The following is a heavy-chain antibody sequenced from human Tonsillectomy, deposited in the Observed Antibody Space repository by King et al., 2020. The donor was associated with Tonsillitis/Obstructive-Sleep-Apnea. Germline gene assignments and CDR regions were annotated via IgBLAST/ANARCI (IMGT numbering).Heavy chain of an antibody. CDR1: GFTFNTYT. V-gene: IGHV3-21*01. J-gene: IGHJ4*02. Sequence: VQLVESGGGLVKPGGSLRLSCAASGFTFNTYTMNWVRQAPGKGLEWVSSMSSSGNYIFYADSLKGRFTISRDNAKNSSYLQLNSLRAEDTAVYYCARAGILEWLLGTDPFDYWGQGTLVTVSS. D-gene: IGHD3-3*01. CDR2: MSSSGNYI. CDR3: ARAGILEWLLGTDPFDY.